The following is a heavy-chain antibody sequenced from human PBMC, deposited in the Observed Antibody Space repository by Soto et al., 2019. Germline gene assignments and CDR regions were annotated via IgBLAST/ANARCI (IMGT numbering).Heavy chain of an antibody. D-gene: IGHD3-22*01. CDR3: ARVSYYDSSGSYFDY. CDR2: INHSGST. V-gene: IGHV4-34*01. CDR1: GGSFVGYY. Sequence: KTSETLSLTCAVYGGSFVGYYCSFIRHPPSKWREWIVAINHSGSTNYNPSLKSRVTISVDTSKNQFSLKLSSVTAADTAVYYCARVSYYDSSGSYFDYWGQGTLVTVSS. J-gene: IGHJ4*02.